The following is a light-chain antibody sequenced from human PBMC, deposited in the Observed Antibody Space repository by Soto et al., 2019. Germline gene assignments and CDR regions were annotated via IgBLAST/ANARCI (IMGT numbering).Light chain of an antibody. CDR1: QSVSSY. V-gene: IGKV3-11*01. Sequence: EIVLTQSPATLSLSPGERATLSCRASQSVSSYLAWYQQKPGQAPRLLIYGASTRATDMPGTFSGRGSGTEFTLTITSLRPEDFGVYYCQQYRSWPRTFGQGTKV. CDR3: QQYRSWPRT. J-gene: IGKJ1*01. CDR2: GAS.